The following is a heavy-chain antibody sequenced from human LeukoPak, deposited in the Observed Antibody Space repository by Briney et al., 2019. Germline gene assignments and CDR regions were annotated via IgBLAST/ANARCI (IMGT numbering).Heavy chain of an antibody. V-gene: IGHV4-39*02. J-gene: IGHJ5*02. Sequence: SETLSLTCTVSGGSISSSSYYWGWIRQPPGKGLEWIGSIYYSGSTYYNPSLKSRVTISVDTSKNQFSLKLTSVTAADTAMYYCAREAYDVLTSNWFDPWGQGTLVTVSS. CDR2: IYYSGST. D-gene: IGHD3-9*01. CDR3: AREAYDVLTSNWFDP. CDR1: GGSISSSSYY.